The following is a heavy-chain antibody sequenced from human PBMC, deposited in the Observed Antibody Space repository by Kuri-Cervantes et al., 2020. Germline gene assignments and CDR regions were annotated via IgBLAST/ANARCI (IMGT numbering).Heavy chain of an antibody. CDR3: ARGLGASGWYSYDAFDI. J-gene: IGHJ3*02. V-gene: IGHV3-9*01. D-gene: IGHD6-19*01. Sequence: SLKISCAASGFTFDDYAMYWVRQAPGKGLEWVSGISWNSGNIGYADSVKGRFTISRDNAKNSLYLQMNSLRAEDTAVYYCARGLGASGWYSYDAFDIWGQGTMVTVSS. CDR2: ISWNSGNI. CDR1: GFTFDDYA.